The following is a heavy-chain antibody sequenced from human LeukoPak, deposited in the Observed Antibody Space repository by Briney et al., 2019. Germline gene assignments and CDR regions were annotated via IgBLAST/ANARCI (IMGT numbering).Heavy chain of an antibody. CDR2: IWHDGGRK. J-gene: IGHJ4*02. D-gene: IGHD5-12*01. Sequence: GSSLRLSCVVSGFTFSTHGFHWVRQAPGKGLEWVSVIWHDGGRKEYADSVRGRFTISRDNSNLYLQMNSLRAEDTAIYYCARDIGNSGFNLDYWGQGTPVTVSS. CDR3: ARDIGNSGFNLDY. V-gene: IGHV3-33*01. CDR1: GFTFSTHG.